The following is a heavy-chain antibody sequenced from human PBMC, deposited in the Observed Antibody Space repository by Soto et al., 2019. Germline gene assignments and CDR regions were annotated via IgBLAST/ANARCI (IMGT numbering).Heavy chain of an antibody. J-gene: IGHJ2*01. D-gene: IGHD2-2*01. CDR2: IYHTGST. V-gene: IGHV4-4*02. CDR3: AKSAGGYCSTTTCAGNFAYFDL. CDR1: GGSISSTNW. Sequence: SETLSLTCVVSGGSISSTNWWTWVRQTPGKGLEWIGEIYHTGSTKYNPYLKNRVTISLDKSNNQFSLNLKSVTAADTAVYYCAKSAGGYCSTTTCAGNFAYFDLWGRGTLVTVS.